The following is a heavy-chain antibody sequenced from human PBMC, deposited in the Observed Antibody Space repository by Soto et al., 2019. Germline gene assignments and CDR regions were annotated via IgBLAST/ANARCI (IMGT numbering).Heavy chain of an antibody. V-gene: IGHV5-51*01. CDR3: TLAYGDSYYYYYGMDV. D-gene: IGHD4-17*01. CDR2: IHPGDSDT. Sequence: GESLKISCVGSGFSFSRYTVGWVRQVPGKGLEWMGVIHPGDSDTIYSPSFQGQVTISADKSISTAYLQWSSLKASDTAMYYCTLAYGDSYYYYYGMDVWGQGTTVTVSS. CDR1: GFSFSRYT. J-gene: IGHJ6*02.